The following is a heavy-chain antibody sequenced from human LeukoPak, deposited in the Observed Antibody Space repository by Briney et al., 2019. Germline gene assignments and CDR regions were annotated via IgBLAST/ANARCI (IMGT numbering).Heavy chain of an antibody. Sequence: SQTLSLTCTVSGGSISSGDYYWSWIRQPPGKGLEWIGYIYYSGSTSYNPSLKSRASISVDTSKNQFSLKLRSVTAADTAVYYCARGDVVVIGFDYWGQGTLVTVSS. CDR3: ARGDVVVIGFDY. CDR1: GGSISSGDYY. D-gene: IGHD2-21*01. CDR2: IYYSGST. J-gene: IGHJ4*02. V-gene: IGHV4-30-4*08.